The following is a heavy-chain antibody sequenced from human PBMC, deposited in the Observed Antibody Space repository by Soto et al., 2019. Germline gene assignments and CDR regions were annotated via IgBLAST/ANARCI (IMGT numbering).Heavy chain of an antibody. CDR1: GGTLSNYG. V-gene: IGHV1-69*12. Sequence: QVPLVQSGAEVKKPGSSVKVSCKASGGTLSNYGVSWVRQAPGQGLEWLGGIIPVFGTANYAHKFQGRLTITADESTSTVYMDVSSLRSEDTAVYYCARGDATKIIVTTYYGMDVWGQGTTVTVSS. D-gene: IGHD4-17*01. CDR2: IIPVFGTA. CDR3: ARGDATKIIVTTYYGMDV. J-gene: IGHJ6*02.